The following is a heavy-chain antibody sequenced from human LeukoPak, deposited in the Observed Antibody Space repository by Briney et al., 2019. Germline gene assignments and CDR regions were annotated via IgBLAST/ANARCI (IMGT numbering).Heavy chain of an antibody. D-gene: IGHD4-17*01. Sequence: SQTLSLTCTVSGGSISSGDYYRSWIRQPPGKGLEWIGYIYYSGSTYYNPSLKSRVTISVDTSKNQFSLKLSSVTAADTAVYYCAKDFEYGALDYYYYGMDVWGKGTTVTVSS. CDR1: GGSISSGDYY. CDR2: IYYSGST. J-gene: IGHJ6*04. CDR3: AKDFEYGALDYYYYGMDV. V-gene: IGHV4-30-4*01.